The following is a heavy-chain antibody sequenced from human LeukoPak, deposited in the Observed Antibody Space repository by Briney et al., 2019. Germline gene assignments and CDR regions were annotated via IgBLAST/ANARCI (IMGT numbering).Heavy chain of an antibody. CDR1: GFTFSTYA. Sequence: GGSLSLSCAASGFTFSTYAMGWVRQAPGKGLEWVSGISAGGTTYYADSVRGRFTVSRDNSKNTLYLQMNSLRAEDTAIYYCAKGPVSLYCGSTSCSYFDYWGQGTLVTVSS. J-gene: IGHJ4*02. V-gene: IGHV3-23*01. CDR3: AKGPVSLYCGSTSCSYFDY. D-gene: IGHD2-2*01. CDR2: ISAGGTT.